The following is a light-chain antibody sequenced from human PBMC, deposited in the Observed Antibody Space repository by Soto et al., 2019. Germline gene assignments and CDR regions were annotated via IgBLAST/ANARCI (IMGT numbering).Light chain of an antibody. CDR1: NSDVGGYNY. CDR3: SSYTSSSTYV. Sequence: QSALTQPASVSGSPGQSITISCTGTNSDVGGYNYVSWYQQHPGKAPKLMVYDVSNRPSGVSNRFSGSKSGNTASLTISGLHAEDEADYYCSSYTSSSTYVFGTGTKLTVL. J-gene: IGLJ1*01. V-gene: IGLV2-14*03. CDR2: DVS.